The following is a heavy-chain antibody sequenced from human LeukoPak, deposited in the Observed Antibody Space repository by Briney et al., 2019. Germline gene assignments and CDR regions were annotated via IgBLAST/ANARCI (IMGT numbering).Heavy chain of an antibody. CDR3: AKEGGP. CDR2: ISWNSGSI. J-gene: IGHJ5*02. Sequence: PGRSLRLSCAASGFTFDDYAMHWVRQAPGKGLEWVSGISWNSGSIGYADSVKGRFTISRDNAKNSLYLQMNSLRAEDTALYYCAKEGGPWGQGTLVTDSS. CDR1: GFTFDDYA. V-gene: IGHV3-9*01. D-gene: IGHD1-26*01.